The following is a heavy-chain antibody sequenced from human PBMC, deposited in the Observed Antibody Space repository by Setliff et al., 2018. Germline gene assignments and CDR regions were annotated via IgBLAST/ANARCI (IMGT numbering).Heavy chain of an antibody. CDR1: GGSISSGSYY. D-gene: IGHD3-10*01. CDR2: IQTIGST. CDR3: ARSGDYGSGRLSP. V-gene: IGHV4-61*09. J-gene: IGHJ5*02. Sequence: SETLSLTCTVSGGSISSGSYYWNWIRQPAEKGLEWIGHIQTIGSTNYNPSLRSRVTISVDTSKNQFSLKLTSVTAADTAVYYCARSGDYGSGRLSPWGQGTLVTVSS.